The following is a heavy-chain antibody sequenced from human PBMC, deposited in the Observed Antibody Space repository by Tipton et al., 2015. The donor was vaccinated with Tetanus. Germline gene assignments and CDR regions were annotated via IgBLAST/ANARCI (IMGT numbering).Heavy chain of an antibody. CDR1: GFTFDDYA. CDR3: AKGGGIGSGLSEYFQH. Sequence: SLRLSCAASGFTFDDYAMHWVRQAPGKGLEWVSGISWNSGSIGYADSVKGRFTISRDNAKNSLYLQMNSLRAEDTALYYCAKGGGIGSGLSEYFQHWGQGTLVTVSS. J-gene: IGHJ1*01. CDR2: ISWNSGSI. D-gene: IGHD6-19*01. V-gene: IGHV3-9*01.